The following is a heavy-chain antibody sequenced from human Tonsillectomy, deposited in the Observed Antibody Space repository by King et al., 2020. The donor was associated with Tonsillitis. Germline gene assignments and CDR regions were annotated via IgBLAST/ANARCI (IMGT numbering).Heavy chain of an antibody. CDR2: ISGSGGST. CDR1: GFTFSSYA. J-gene: IGHJ4*02. D-gene: IGHD6-19*01. CDR3: AKGAPGIAVAGSGAFDY. Sequence: VQLVESGGDLVQPGGSLRLSCAASGFTFSSYAMSWVRQAPGKGLEWVSTISGSGGSTFYADSVKGRFTISRDNSENTVYLQMNSLRVEDTAVYYCAKGAPGIAVAGSGAFDYWGQGTLVTVSS. V-gene: IGHV3-23*04.